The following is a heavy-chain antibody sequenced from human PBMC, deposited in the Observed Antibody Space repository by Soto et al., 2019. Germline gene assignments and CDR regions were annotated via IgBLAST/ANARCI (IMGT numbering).Heavy chain of an antibody. CDR1: GFTFSDYA. CDR2: ISASGGTT. Sequence: EVQLLESGGGLVQPGGSLRLSCAASGFTFSDYAMSWVRQAPGKGLEWVSAISASGGTTYYADSVRGRFTISRDNSKNTLYLQMNGLRAEDTVVYYCAKDRKSGSGWYWDYWGQGTLVTVSS. V-gene: IGHV3-23*01. D-gene: IGHD6-19*01. CDR3: AKDRKSGSGWYWDY. J-gene: IGHJ4*02.